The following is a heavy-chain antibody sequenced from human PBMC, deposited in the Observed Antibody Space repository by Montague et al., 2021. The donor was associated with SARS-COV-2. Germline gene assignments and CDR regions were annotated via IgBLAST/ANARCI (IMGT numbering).Heavy chain of an antibody. J-gene: IGHJ3*02. CDR3: ARDGGYRDYDYDFNI. CDR2: VYSTGNT. V-gene: IGHV4-59*01. D-gene: IGHD4-17*01. CDR1: GGSFSSFY. Sequence: SETLSLTCNVSGGSFSSFYWTWIRQPPGKGLEWIGYVYSTGNTNYNPSLKSRVTISVDTSKNHFSLELSSVTAADTAVYYCARDGGYRDYDYDFNIWGQGKMVTVSS.